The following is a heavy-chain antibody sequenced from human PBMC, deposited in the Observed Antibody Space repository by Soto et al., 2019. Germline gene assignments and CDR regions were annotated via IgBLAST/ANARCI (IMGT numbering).Heavy chain of an antibody. D-gene: IGHD4-17*01. Sequence: SETLSLTCAVSGGSISSSNWWSWVRQPPGKGLEWIGEIYHSGSTNYNPSLKSRVTISVDKSKNQFSLKLSSVTAADTAVYYCARANTVTTHTLFDYWGQGTLVTVSS. CDR2: IYHSGST. CDR1: GGSISSSNW. CDR3: ARANTVTTHTLFDY. J-gene: IGHJ4*02. V-gene: IGHV4-4*02.